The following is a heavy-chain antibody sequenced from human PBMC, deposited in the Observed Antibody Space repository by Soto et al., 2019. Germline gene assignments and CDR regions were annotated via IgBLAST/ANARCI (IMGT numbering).Heavy chain of an antibody. CDR2: ISSSSSYT. J-gene: IGHJ5*02. CDR1: GFTFSDYY. D-gene: IGHD1-1*01. CDR3: ARGPFGELERRMWFDP. Sequence: GGSLRLSCXASGFTFSDYYMSWIRQAPGKGLEWVSYISSSSSYTNYADSVKGRFTISRDNAKNSLYLQMNSLRAEDTAVYYCARGPFGELERRMWFDPWGQGTLVTVSS. V-gene: IGHV3-11*06.